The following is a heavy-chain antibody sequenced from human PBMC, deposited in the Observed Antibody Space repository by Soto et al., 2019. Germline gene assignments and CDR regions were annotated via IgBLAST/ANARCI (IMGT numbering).Heavy chain of an antibody. CDR2: IIPIFGTA. CDR3: ARYGYSSAWYKSVAFDI. V-gene: IGHV1-69*06. D-gene: IGHD6-19*01. Sequence: GXAVKVSCKASGGPFSSYAIIWVRQAPGQGLEWMGGIIPIFGTANYAQKFQGRVTITADKSTSTAYMELSSLRSEDTAVYYCARYGYSSAWYKSVAFDICGQRTMVTVSS. J-gene: IGHJ3*02. CDR1: GGPFSSYA.